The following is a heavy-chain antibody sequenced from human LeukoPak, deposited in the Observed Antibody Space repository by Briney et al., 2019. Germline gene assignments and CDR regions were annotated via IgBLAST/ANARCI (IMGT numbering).Heavy chain of an antibody. D-gene: IGHD2-15*01. V-gene: IGHV1-46*01. CDR1: GYDFTNYY. J-gene: IGHJ6*02. CDR2: INPNPHEDIT. Sequence: ASVKVSCKASGYDFTNYYVHWVRQAPGQGLEWMGTINPNPHEDITTYAQKFQDRVTMTEDTSTDTAYMELRSLRSDDTAVYYCAREVVVVAATPGTTFHRPLIYYYGMDVWGQGTTVTVSS. CDR3: AREVVVVAATPGTTFHRPLIYYYGMDV.